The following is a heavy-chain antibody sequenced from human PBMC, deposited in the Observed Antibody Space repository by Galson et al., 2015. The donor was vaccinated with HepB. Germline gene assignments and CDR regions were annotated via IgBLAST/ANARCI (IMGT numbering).Heavy chain of an antibody. CDR1: GFTFSSYA. V-gene: IGHV3-30*04. Sequence: SLRLSCAASGFTFSSYAMHWVRQAPGKGLEWVAVISYDGSNKYYADSVKGRFTISGDNSKNTLYLQMNSLRAEDTAVYYCARDHPVSAGYYYYGMDVWGQGTTVTVSS. CDR3: ARDHPVSAGYYYYGMDV. J-gene: IGHJ6*02. CDR2: ISYDGSNK.